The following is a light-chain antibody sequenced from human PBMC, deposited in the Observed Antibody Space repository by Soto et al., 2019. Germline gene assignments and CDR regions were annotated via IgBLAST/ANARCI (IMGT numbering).Light chain of an antibody. CDR3: QQYGGSPRT. J-gene: IGKJ1*01. CDR1: QSVSSSS. V-gene: IGKV3-20*01. Sequence: EIVLTQSPGTLSLSPGERATLSCRASQSVSSSSLAWYQQRRGQAPRLLIHDASSRATGIPDGFSGSGSGTDFTLTISRLEPEDFAVYYCQQYGGSPRTFGQGTKVDIK. CDR2: DAS.